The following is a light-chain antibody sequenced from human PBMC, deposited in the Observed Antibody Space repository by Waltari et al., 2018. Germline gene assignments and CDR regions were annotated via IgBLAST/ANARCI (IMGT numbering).Light chain of an antibody. CDR1: QSIGRY. V-gene: IGKV3-20*01. J-gene: IGKJ1*01. Sequence: PGTLSLSPGERATLSCRASQSIGRYLVWYQQKPGQAPRLLIYAASSRATGIPDRFSGSGSGTDFTLTISGLEPEDFAVYYCQNHERLPATFGQGTKVEIK. CDR2: AAS. CDR3: QNHERLPAT.